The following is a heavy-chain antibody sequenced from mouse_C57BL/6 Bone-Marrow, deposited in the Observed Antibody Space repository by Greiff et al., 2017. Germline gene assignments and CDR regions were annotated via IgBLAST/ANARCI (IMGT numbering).Heavy chain of an antibody. CDR1: GYTFTSYW. Sequence: QVQLQQPGAELVKPGASVKLSCKASGYTFTSYWMHWVKQRPGQGLEWIGMIHPNSGSTNYNEKFKSKATLTVEKSSSTAYMQSSRLTSEDSAVYYCARAWFGYWGQGTMVTVSA. CDR2: IHPNSGST. J-gene: IGHJ3*01. CDR3: ARAWFGY. V-gene: IGHV1-64*01.